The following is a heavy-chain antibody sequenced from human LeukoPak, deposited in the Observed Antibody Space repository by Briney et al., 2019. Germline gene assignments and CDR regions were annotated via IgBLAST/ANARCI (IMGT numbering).Heavy chain of an antibody. Sequence: GRSLRLSCAASGFTFDDYGMSWVRQAPGKGLEWVSGINWNGGSTGYADSVKGRFTISRDNAKNSLYLQMNSLRAEDTALYYCARRRFLEWLTQYYYYMDVWGKGTTVTVSS. V-gene: IGHV3-20*04. CDR1: GFTFDDYG. CDR2: INWNGGST. D-gene: IGHD3-3*01. CDR3: ARRRFLEWLTQYYYYMDV. J-gene: IGHJ6*03.